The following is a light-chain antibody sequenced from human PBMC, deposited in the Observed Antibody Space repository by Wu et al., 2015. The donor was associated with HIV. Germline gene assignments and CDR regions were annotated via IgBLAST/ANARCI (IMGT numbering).Light chain of an antibody. Sequence: EVVLTQSPATLSVSPGERATLSCRASQSIGSNLAWYQQKPGQAPRLVVYGASNRATGIPASFSGSGSGTEFTLTISSLQSEDSAVYFCQQYANRPPLFSFGQGTKLEIK. CDR2: GAS. J-gene: IGKJ2*03. CDR3: QQYANRPPLFS. CDR1: QSIGSN. V-gene: IGKV3-15*01.